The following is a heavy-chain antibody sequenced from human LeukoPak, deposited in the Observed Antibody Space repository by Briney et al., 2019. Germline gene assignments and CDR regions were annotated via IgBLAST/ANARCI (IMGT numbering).Heavy chain of an antibody. V-gene: IGHV1-24*01. CDR2: FDPEDGET. D-gene: IGHD3-22*01. J-gene: IGHJ4*02. CDR1: GYTLTELS. Sequence: ASVKVSCKVSGYTLTELSMHWVRQAPGKGLDWMGGFDPEDGETIYAQKFQGRVTMTEDTSTDTAYMELSSLRAEDTAVYYCAKDIRDSSGYYVWPAFDYWGQGTLVTDSS. CDR3: AKDIRDSSGYYVWPAFDY.